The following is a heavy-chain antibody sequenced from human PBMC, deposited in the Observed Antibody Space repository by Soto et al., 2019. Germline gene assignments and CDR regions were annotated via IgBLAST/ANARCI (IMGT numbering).Heavy chain of an antibody. CDR2: ISPDSGKT. V-gene: IGHV1-8*01. CDR3: ARADNYSNYYLDV. Sequence: ASVKVSWKAGGYSLTGNGITWVRQASGQGLEYVGWISPDSGKTDYAQKFQGRVTMTRDTSINTVYMELSSLTSDDTAVYYCARADNYSNYYLDVWGKGTTVTVSS. CDR1: GYSLTGNG. J-gene: IGHJ6*03.